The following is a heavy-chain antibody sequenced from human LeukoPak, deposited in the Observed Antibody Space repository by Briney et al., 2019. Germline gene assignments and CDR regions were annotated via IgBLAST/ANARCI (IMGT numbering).Heavy chain of an antibody. V-gene: IGHV4-4*09. CDR2: IYTSGST. CDR1: GGSISSYY. J-gene: IGHJ4*01. D-gene: IGHD2-15*01. CDR3: ARLASITGLLYSNY. Sequence: SETLSLTCTVSGGSISSYYWSWIRQPPGKGLEWIGYIYTSGSTNYNPSLKSRVTISVDTSKNQFSLKLSSVTAADTAVYYCARLASITGLLYSNYWGQRTLVTPYS.